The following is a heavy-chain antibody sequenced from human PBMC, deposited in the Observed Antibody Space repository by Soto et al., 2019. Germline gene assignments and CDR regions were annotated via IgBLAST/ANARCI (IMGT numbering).Heavy chain of an antibody. CDR2: IYHNRST. J-gene: IGHJ5*02. CDR3: ARVPSP. CDR1: GGSISSYY. V-gene: IGHV4-59*12. Sequence: SETLSLTCTVSGGSISSYYWSWIRQPPGKGLEWIGYIYHNRSTNYNPSLKSRVTISVDRSKNQFSLKLSSVTAADTAMYYCARVPSPWGQGTLVTVSS.